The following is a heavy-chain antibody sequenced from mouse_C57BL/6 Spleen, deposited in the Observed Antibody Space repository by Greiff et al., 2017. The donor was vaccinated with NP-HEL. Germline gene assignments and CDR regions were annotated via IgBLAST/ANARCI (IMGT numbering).Heavy chain of an antibody. Sequence: VQLQQSGPGLVQPSQSLSITCTVSGFSLTSYGVHWVRQSPGKGLEWLGVIWSGGSTDYNAAFISRLSISKDNSKSQVFFKMNSLQADDTAIYYCASIYDYDDYAMDYWGQGTSVTVSS. CDR3: ASIYDYDDYAMDY. CDR2: IWSGGST. J-gene: IGHJ4*01. D-gene: IGHD2-4*01. V-gene: IGHV2-2*01. CDR1: GFSLTSYG.